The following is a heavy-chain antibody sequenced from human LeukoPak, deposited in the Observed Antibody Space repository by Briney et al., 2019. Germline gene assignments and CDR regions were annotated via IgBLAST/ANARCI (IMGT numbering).Heavy chain of an antibody. D-gene: IGHD2-15*01. J-gene: IGHJ6*02. CDR2: ISAYNGNT. V-gene: IGHV1-18*01. Sequence: ASVKVSCKASGYTFTSYGISWVRQAPGQGLEWMGWISAYNGNTNYAQKLQGRVTMTTDTSTSTAYMELRSLRSDDTAVYYCARDVVVAATLYYYYYGVDVWGQGTTVTVSS. CDR1: GYTFTSYG. CDR3: ARDVVVAATLYYYYYGVDV.